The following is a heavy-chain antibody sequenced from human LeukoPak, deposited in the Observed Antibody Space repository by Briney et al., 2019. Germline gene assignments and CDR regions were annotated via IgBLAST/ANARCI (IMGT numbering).Heavy chain of an antibody. J-gene: IGHJ4*02. CDR2: ISAYNSKT. CDR3: ARASYYDSGSCYDY. Sequence: ASVKVSCKASGYTFTGYYMHWGRQAPGQGLEWMGWISAYNSKTNYAEKFLGRVTTTTDTYTRTAYLELRSLRSDDTAVYYCARASYYDSGSCYDYWGQGTLVTVSS. V-gene: IGHV1-18*04. D-gene: IGHD3-10*01. CDR1: GYTFTGYY.